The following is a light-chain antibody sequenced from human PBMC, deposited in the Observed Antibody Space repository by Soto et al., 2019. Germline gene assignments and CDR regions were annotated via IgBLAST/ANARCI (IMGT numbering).Light chain of an antibody. CDR3: QQYNNWPLT. J-gene: IGKJ4*01. V-gene: IGKV3-15*01. Sequence: EIVLTHSPATLSLSPWEIATLSCRASQSVDNYLDWYQQKPGQAPRFLIYGASTRATGIPARFSGSGSGTEFTLTISSLQSEDFAVYYCQQYNNWPLTFGGGTKVDIK. CDR1: QSVDNY. CDR2: GAS.